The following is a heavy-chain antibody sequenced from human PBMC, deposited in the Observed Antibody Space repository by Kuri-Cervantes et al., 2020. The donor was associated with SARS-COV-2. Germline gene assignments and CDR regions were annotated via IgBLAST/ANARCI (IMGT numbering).Heavy chain of an antibody. D-gene: IGHD2-2*01. J-gene: IGHJ6*02. CDR2: INHSGST. CDR1: GGSFSGYY. Sequence: SETLSLTCAVYGGSFSGYYWSWIRQPPGKGLEWIGEINHSGSTNYNPSLKSRVTMSVDTSKNQFSLKLSSVTAADTAVYYCARATKVVPAAITKRGGMDVWGQGTTVTVSS. CDR3: ARATKVVPAAITKRGGMDV. V-gene: IGHV4-34*01.